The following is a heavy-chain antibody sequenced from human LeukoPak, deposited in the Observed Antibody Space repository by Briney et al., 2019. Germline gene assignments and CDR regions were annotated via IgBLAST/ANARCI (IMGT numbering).Heavy chain of an antibody. V-gene: IGHV4-59*01. CDR2: IYYSGST. D-gene: IGHD6-19*01. CDR1: GGSISGYY. Sequence: SETLSLTCTVSGGSISGYYWSWIRQPPGKGLEWIGYIYYSGSTNYNPSLKSRVTISVDTSKNQFSLKLSSVTAADTAVYYCARGQWLASIDYWGQGTLVTVSS. CDR3: ARGQWLASIDY. J-gene: IGHJ4*02.